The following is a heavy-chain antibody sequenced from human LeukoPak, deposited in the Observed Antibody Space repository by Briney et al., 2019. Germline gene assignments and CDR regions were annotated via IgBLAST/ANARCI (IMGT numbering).Heavy chain of an antibody. V-gene: IGHV4-59*01. CDR1: GGSISSYY. D-gene: IGHD3-10*01. CDR2: IYYSGST. CDR3: ARARHYGSGSYYNGIFDY. J-gene: IGHJ4*02. Sequence: SGTLSLTCTVSGGSISSYYWSWIRQPPGKGLEWIGYIYYSGSTNYNPSLKSQVTISVDTSKNQFSLKLSSVTAADTAVYYCARARHYGSGSYYNGIFDYWGQGTLVTVSS.